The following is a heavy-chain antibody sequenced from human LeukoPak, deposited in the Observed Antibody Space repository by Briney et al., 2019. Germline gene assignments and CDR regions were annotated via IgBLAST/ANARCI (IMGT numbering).Heavy chain of an antibody. CDR2: INPNSGGT. J-gene: IGHJ4*02. V-gene: IGHV1-2*06. CDR3: ARDEGIVGAAIDY. D-gene: IGHD1-26*01. Sequence: ASVKVSCKASGYTFTGYYMHWVRQAPGQGLEWMGRINPNSGGTNYAQKFQGRVTMTRDTSISTAYMELSRLRSDDTAVYYCARDEGIVGAAIDYWGQGTLVTVSS. CDR1: GYTFTGYY.